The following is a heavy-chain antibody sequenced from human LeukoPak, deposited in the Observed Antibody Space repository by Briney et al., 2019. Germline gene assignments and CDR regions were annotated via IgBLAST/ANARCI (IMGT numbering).Heavy chain of an antibody. J-gene: IGHJ4*02. Sequence: GGSLRLSCAASGFTFSSYAMSWVRQAPGKGLEWVSAISGSGGSTYYADSVKGRFTISRDNSKNTLYLQMNSLRAEDTAVYYCAKKPDYYYDSSGYLSYWGQETLVTVSS. CDR1: GFTFSSYA. CDR3: AKKPDYYYDSSGYLSY. V-gene: IGHV3-23*01. CDR2: ISGSGGST. D-gene: IGHD3-22*01.